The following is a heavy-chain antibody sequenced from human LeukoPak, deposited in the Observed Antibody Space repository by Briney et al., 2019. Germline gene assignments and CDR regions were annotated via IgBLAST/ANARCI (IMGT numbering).Heavy chain of an antibody. CDR3: ARVERGVATEYNWFDP. CDR2: ISSSSSYI. CDR1: GFTFSSYS. V-gene: IGHV3-21*01. D-gene: IGHD3-3*01. J-gene: IGHJ5*02. Sequence: GGSLRLSCAASGFTFSSYSMNWVRQAPGKGLEWVSSISSSSSYIYYADSVKGRFTISRDNAKNSLYLQMNSLRAEDTAVYCCARVERGVATEYNWFDPWGQGTLVTVSS.